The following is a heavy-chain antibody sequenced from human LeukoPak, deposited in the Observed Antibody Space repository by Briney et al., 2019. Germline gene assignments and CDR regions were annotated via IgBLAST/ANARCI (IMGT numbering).Heavy chain of an antibody. V-gene: IGHV3-48*03. J-gene: IGHJ6*04. D-gene: IGHD3-10*02. CDR2: ISSSCSTI. CDR1: GFTFSSYE. CDR3: AELGITMIGGV. Sequence: PGGSLRLSCAASGFTFSSYEMNWVRQAPGKGLEWVSYISSSCSTIYYADSVKGRFTISRDNEKNSLYLQMNSLSAEDTAVYYCAELGITMIGGVWGKGTTVTISS.